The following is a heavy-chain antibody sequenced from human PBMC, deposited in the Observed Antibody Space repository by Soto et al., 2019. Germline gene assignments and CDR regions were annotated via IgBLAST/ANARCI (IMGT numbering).Heavy chain of an antibody. D-gene: IGHD3-16*01. Sequence: SETLSLTCTVSGGSISSYYWSWIRQPPGKGLEWIGYIYYSGSTNYNPSLKSRVTISVDTSKNQFSLKLSPVTAADTAVYYCARASIPAGVWGSYREYYFDYWGQGTLVTVSS. CDR3: ARASIPAGVWGSYREYYFDY. CDR1: GGSISSYY. J-gene: IGHJ4*02. CDR2: IYYSGST. V-gene: IGHV4-59*01.